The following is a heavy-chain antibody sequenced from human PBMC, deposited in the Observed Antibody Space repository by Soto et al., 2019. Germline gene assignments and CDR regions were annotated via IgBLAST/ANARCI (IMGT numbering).Heavy chain of an antibody. J-gene: IGHJ4*02. CDR3: AKAVIYYYDSSGYQDY. D-gene: IGHD3-22*01. CDR2: ISGSGGST. Sequence: GGSLRLSCAASGFTFSSYAMSWVRQAPGKGLEWVSAISGSGGSTYYADSVKGRFTISRDNSKNTLYLQMNSLRAEDTAVYYCAKAVIYYYDSSGYQDYWGQGTLVTVSS. V-gene: IGHV3-23*01. CDR1: GFTFSSYA.